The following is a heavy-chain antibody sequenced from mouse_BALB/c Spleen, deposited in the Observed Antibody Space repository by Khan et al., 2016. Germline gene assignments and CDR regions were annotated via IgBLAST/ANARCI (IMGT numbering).Heavy chain of an antibody. CDR3: AEDYYGSNWFAY. CDR1: GYTFTNYG. V-gene: IGHV9-3*02. D-gene: IGHD1-1*01. J-gene: IGHJ3*01. Sequence: QIQLVQSGPELKKPGETVKISCKASGYTFTNYGMNWVKQAPGKGLKWMGWINTNTGEPTYAEEFKGRFAFSLETSASPAYLQINNLKDEDTATYCCAEDYYGSNWFAYWGQGTLVTVSA. CDR2: INTNTGEP.